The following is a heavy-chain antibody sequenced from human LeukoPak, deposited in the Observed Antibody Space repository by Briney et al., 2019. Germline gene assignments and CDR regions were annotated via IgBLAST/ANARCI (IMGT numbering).Heavy chain of an antibody. Sequence: SETLSLTCTVSGVSIRSSNSYWGWIRQPPGKGLEWIGSIYYSGNTYYNASLKSQVSISIDTSKNQFSLKLTSVTAADTAVYYCAKGSDPFRWFGEFNVKLPRPIRHYYFDSWGQGTLVTVSS. J-gene: IGHJ4*02. V-gene: IGHV4-39*01. D-gene: IGHD3-10*01. CDR1: GVSIRSSNSY. CDR3: AKGSDPFRWFGEFNVKLPRPIRHYYFDS. CDR2: IYYSGNT.